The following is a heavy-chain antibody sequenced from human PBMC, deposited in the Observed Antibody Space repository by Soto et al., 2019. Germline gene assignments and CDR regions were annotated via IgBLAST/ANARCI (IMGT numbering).Heavy chain of an antibody. D-gene: IGHD4-17*01. V-gene: IGHV1-18*01. Sequence: QVQLVQSGVEVEKPGASVKVSCKASGYTFTSYGVSWVRQAPGQGLEWMGWISAYNGNTNYAQKFQGRVTMTTDTYTSTAYMELRSLRSDDTAVYYCATDVPTGTTGGPDYWGQGTLVTVSS. CDR1: GYTFTSYG. CDR3: ATDVPTGTTGGPDY. CDR2: ISAYNGNT. J-gene: IGHJ4*02.